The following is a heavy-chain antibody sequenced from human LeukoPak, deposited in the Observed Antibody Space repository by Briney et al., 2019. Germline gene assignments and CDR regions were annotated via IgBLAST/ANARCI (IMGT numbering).Heavy chain of an antibody. J-gene: IGHJ3*02. CDR2: INPNTGNP. CDR1: GYTFTSYA. Sequence: ASVKVSCKASGYTFTSYAMNWVRQAPGQGLEWMGWINPNTGNPTYAQGFTGRFVFSFDTSVSTAYLQISSLRAEDTAVYYCARIGAVAGSGGGAFDIWGQGTMVTVSS. CDR3: ARIGAVAGSGGGAFDI. V-gene: IGHV7-4-1*02. D-gene: IGHD6-19*01.